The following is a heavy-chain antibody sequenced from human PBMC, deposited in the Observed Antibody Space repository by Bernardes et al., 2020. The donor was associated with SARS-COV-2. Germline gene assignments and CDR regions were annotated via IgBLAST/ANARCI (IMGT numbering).Heavy chain of an antibody. V-gene: IGHV1-69*13. CDR3: AREPIAARPGIWFDP. Sequence: SVKVSCKASGDTFSSYGFSWVRQAPGQGLEWMGRIIPMFGSVNYAQKFQGRVTITADEATSTVYMELSSLRSEDTALYYCAREPIAARPGIWFDPWGQG. J-gene: IGHJ5*02. CDR1: GDTFSSYG. D-gene: IGHD6-6*01. CDR2: IIPMFGSV.